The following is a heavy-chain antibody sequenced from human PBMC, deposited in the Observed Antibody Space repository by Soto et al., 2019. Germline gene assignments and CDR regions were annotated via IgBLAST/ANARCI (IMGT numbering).Heavy chain of an antibody. V-gene: IGHV1-8*01. D-gene: IGHD3-3*01. CDR1: GYTFTSYD. CDR3: ARAPLGFLAWLSSSTMVGMDV. J-gene: IGHJ6*02. Sequence: QVQLVQSGAEVKKPGASVKVSCKASGYTFTSYDINWVRQATGQGLEWMGWMNPNSGNTGYAQKFQGRVTMTRNTSISPAYMERSSLRSEDTAVYYCARAPLGFLAWLSSSTMVGMDVWGQGTTVTVSS. CDR2: MNPNSGNT.